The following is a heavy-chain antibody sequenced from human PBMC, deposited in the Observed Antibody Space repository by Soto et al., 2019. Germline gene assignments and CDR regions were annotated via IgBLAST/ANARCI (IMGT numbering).Heavy chain of an antibody. J-gene: IGHJ6*02. CDR1: GGSFSGYY. Sequence: PSETLSLTCAVYGGSFSGYYWSWIRQPPGKGLEWIGEINHSGSTNCNPSLKSRVTISVDTSKNQFSLKLSSVTAADTAVYYCARFRKGSSWYIGRLPDYYYYGMDVWGQGTTVTVSS. V-gene: IGHV4-34*01. D-gene: IGHD6-13*01. CDR3: ARFRKGSSWYIGRLPDYYYYGMDV. CDR2: INHSGST.